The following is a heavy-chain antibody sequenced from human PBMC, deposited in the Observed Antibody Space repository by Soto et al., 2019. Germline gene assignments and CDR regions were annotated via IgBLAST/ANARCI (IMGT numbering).Heavy chain of an antibody. Sequence: SETLSLTCAVYGGSFSGYYWSWIRQPPGKGLEWIGEINHSGSTNYNPSLKSRVTISVDTSKNQFSLKLSSVTAADTAVYYCVRGFTMIGQGDWFYPWGQGTLVTVSS. D-gene: IGHD3-22*01. CDR2: INHSGST. CDR3: VRGFTMIGQGDWFYP. CDR1: GGSFSGYY. J-gene: IGHJ5*02. V-gene: IGHV4-34*01.